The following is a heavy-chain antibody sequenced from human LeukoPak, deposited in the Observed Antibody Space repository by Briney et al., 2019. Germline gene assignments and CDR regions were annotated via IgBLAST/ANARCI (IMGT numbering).Heavy chain of an antibody. Sequence: GGSLRLSCAASGFTVSSNYMSWVRQAPGKGLEWVALISYDGSNKYYADSVKGRFTISRDNSKNTLYLQMNSLRAEDTAVYYCARALDYSNYWGSLDYWGQGTLVTVSS. CDR3: ARALDYSNYWGSLDY. J-gene: IGHJ4*02. D-gene: IGHD4-11*01. CDR2: ISYDGSNK. CDR1: GFTVSSNY. V-gene: IGHV3-30-3*01.